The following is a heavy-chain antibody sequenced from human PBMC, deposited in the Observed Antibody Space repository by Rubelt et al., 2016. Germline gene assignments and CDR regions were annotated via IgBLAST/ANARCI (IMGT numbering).Heavy chain of an antibody. CDR3: ATLTSLLLWF. J-gene: IGHJ4*02. CDR1: GGSISSSSYY. CDR2: IYYIGST. Sequence: QLQLQESGPGLVKPSETLSLTCTVSGGSISSSSYYWGWIRQPPGKGLEWIGSIYYIGSTYYNPSLKSRVTISVYTSKNQFSLKLSSVTAADTAVYYCATLTSLLLWFWGQGTLVTVSS. D-gene: IGHD3-10*01. V-gene: IGHV4-39*07.